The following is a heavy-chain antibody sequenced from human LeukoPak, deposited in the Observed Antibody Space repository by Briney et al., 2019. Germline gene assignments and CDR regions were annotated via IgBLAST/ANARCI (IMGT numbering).Heavy chain of an antibody. CDR2: IKQDGSEK. V-gene: IGHV3-7*01. CDR3: ARDLFPMVRGAPLDY. J-gene: IGHJ4*02. Sequence: PGGSLRLSCAASGFTFSSYWMSWVRQAPGKGLEWVANIKQDGSEKYYVDSVKGRFTISRDNAKNSLYLQMNSLRAEDTAVYYCARDLFPMVRGAPLDYWGQGTLVTVSS. CDR1: GFTFSSYW. D-gene: IGHD3-10*01.